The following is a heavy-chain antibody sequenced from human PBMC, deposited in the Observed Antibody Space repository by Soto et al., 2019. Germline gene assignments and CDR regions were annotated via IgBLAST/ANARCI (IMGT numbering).Heavy chain of an antibody. V-gene: IGHV5-51*01. J-gene: IGHJ4*02. CDR2: IYPGDSDT. CDR3: ARPAGSGSYPFDY. D-gene: IGHD1-26*01. Sequence: GASVKVSCKASGGTFSSYTIGWVRQMPGKGLEWMGIIYPGDSDTRYSPSFQGQVTISADKSISTAYLQWSSLKASDTAMYYCARPAGSGSYPFDYWGQGTLVTVSS. CDR1: GGTFSSYT.